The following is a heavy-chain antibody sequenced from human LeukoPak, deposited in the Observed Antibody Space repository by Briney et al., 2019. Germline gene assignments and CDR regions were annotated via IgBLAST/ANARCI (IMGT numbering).Heavy chain of an antibody. V-gene: IGHV1-18*04. CDR1: GYTFISYG. D-gene: IGHD3-10*01. J-gene: IGHJ4*02. CDR2: ISAYNGNT. CDR3: ARVVTMVRGVLPPLFDY. Sequence: RGASVKVSCKASGYTFISYGISGVRQAPGQGLEWMGWISAYNGNTSYAQKLQGRVTMTTDTSTSTAYMELRSLRSDDTAVYYCARVVTMVRGVLPPLFDYWGQGTLVTVSS.